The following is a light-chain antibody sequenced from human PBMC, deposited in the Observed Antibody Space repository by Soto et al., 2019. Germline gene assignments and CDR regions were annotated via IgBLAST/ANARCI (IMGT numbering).Light chain of an antibody. CDR2: EGS. V-gene: IGLV2-23*01. J-gene: IGLJ1*01. CDR3: CSYAGSYV. CDR1: SSDVGSYNL. Sequence: QSALTQPASVSGSPGQSMTISCTGTSSDVGSYNLVSWYQQHPGKAPKLMIYEGSKRPSGVSSRFSGSKSGNTASLTISGLQAEDEADYYCCSYAGSYVFGTGTKVTVL.